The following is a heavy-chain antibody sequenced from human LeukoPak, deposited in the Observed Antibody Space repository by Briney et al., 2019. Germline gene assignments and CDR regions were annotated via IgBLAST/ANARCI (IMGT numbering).Heavy chain of an antibody. Sequence: SETLSLTCTVSGGSISSYYWSWIRQPAGKGLEWIGRIYTSGSTNYNPSLKSRVTMSVDTSKNQFSLKLSSVTAADTAVYYCARGRVVDTAMVSRNYYYYYGMDVWGQGTTVTVSS. V-gene: IGHV4-4*07. J-gene: IGHJ6*02. CDR2: IYTSGST. CDR1: GGSISSYY. CDR3: ARGRVVDTAMVSRNYYYYYGMDV. D-gene: IGHD5-18*01.